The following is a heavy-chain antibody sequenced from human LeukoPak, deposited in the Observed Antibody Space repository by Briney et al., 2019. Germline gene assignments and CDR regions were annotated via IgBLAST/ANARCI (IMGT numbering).Heavy chain of an antibody. D-gene: IGHD3-9*01. V-gene: IGHV3-30*02. Sequence: GGSLRLSCEVSGFTFSKYGMHWVRQAPGKGLEWVSTIRYDGSKEYYADSVRGRFTISRDNSGNTLFLQMDSLGAEDTAVYYCVRDTITYDIFTGSPDYWGQGTLVIVSS. CDR3: VRDTITYDIFTGSPDY. CDR1: GFTFSKYG. J-gene: IGHJ4*02. CDR2: IRYDGSKE.